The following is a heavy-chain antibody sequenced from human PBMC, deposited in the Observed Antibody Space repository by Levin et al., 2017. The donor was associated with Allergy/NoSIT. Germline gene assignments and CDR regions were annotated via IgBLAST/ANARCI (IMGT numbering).Heavy chain of an antibody. J-gene: IGHJ4*02. Sequence: PGGSLRLSCAASGFIFSNYWMHWVRQAPGKGLVWVSRINSDGNSTIYADSVKGRFTMSRDNAKNTLHLQMNSLRAEDTAVYYCARAPGPNLVEAVAGFDYWGQGILVTVSS. CDR1: GFIFSNYW. CDR3: ARAPGPNLVEAVAGFDY. V-gene: IGHV3-74*01. CDR2: INSDGNST. D-gene: IGHD6-19*01.